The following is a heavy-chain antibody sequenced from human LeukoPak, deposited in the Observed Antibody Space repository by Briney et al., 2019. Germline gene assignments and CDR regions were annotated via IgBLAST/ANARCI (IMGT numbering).Heavy chain of an antibody. CDR2: INHSGST. Sequence: SETLSLTCAVYGGSFSGYYWSWIRQPPGKGLEWIGEINHSGSTNYHPSLKRRVTISVDTSKNQFSLKLSSVTAADTAVYYCAGRIVVVPAAEINWFDPWGQGTLVTVSS. V-gene: IGHV4-34*01. D-gene: IGHD2-2*01. CDR1: GGSFSGYY. CDR3: AGRIVVVPAAEINWFDP. J-gene: IGHJ5*02.